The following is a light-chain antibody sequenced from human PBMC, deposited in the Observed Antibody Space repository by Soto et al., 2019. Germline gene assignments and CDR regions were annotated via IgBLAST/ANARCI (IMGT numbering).Light chain of an antibody. V-gene: IGLV1-44*01. Sequence: SVLTQRTSASGTHGQRVTISCSGSRFNIGTYNVNWYQQLPGTAPKLLVYSNGQRPSGVPDRFSGSKSGTSASLAISGLQSEDEADYYCAAWDDSLNSYVFGIGTKVTVL. CDR1: RFNIGTYN. CDR3: AAWDDSLNSYV. J-gene: IGLJ1*01. CDR2: SNG.